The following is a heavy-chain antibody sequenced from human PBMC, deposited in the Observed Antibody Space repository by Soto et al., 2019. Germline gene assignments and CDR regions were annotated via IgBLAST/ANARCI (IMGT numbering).Heavy chain of an antibody. Sequence: QVQLVESGGGVVQPGRSLRLSCAASGFTFSSYGMHWVRQAPGKGLEWVAVISYDGSNNYYADSVKGRFTISRDNSKNTLYLQMNSLRAEDTAVYYCAKDRAWIAVAGNSDYWGQGTLVTVSS. D-gene: IGHD6-19*01. CDR1: GFTFSSYG. CDR3: AKDRAWIAVAGNSDY. CDR2: ISYDGSNN. V-gene: IGHV3-30*18. J-gene: IGHJ4*02.